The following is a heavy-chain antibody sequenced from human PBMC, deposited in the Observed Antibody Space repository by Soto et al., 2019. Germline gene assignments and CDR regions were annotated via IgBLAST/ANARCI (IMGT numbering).Heavy chain of an antibody. J-gene: IGHJ1*01. CDR3: ARDQRYYGSGYYYSGS. V-gene: IGHV1-18*04. CDR1: GYTFISYG. CDR2: MSAFTGKA. D-gene: IGHD3-10*01. Sequence: GASVKVSCKASGYTFISYGISWVRQAPGQGLEWVGWMSAFTGKADYAQIFQDRVTMTTDTSTSTAYMELRSLRSDDTAVYYCARDQRYYGSGYYYSGSWGQRTMFTAAS.